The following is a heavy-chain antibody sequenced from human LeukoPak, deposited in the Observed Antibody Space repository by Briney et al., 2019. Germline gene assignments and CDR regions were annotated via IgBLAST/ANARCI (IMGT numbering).Heavy chain of an antibody. CDR2: ISSSGSTI. J-gene: IGHJ3*02. CDR1: GFTFSDYY. V-gene: IGHV3-11*01. D-gene: IGHD3-22*01. Sequence: GSLRLSCAASGFTFSDYYMSWIRQAPGKGLEWVSYISSSGSTIYYADSVKGRFTISRDNAKNSLYLQMNSLRAEDTAVYYCARMYYYDSSGLGAFDIWGQGTMVTVSS. CDR3: ARMYYYDSSGLGAFDI.